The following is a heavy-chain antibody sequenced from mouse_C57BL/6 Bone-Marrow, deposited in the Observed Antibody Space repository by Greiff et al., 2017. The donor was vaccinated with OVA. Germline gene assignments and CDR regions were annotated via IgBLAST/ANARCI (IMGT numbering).Heavy chain of an antibody. V-gene: IGHV1-52*01. CDR2: IDPSDSET. Sequence: QVQLKQPGAELVRPGSSVKLSCKASGYTFTSYWMHWVKQRPIQGLEWIGNIDPSDSETHYNQKFKDKATLTVDKSSSTAYMQLSSLTSEDSAVYYGARGAGLRAYWGQGTLVTVSA. CDR3: ARGAGLRAY. D-gene: IGHD3-1*01. CDR1: GYTFTSYW. J-gene: IGHJ3*01.